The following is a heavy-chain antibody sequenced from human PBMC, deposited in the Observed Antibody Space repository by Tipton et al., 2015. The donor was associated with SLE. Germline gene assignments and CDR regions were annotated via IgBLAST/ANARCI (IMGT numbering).Heavy chain of an antibody. CDR1: GVSISSSGYA. CDR2: IYHGGST. CDR3: GEGLNWFDP. J-gene: IGHJ5*02. Sequence: TLSLTCAVSGVSISSSGYAWSWIRQAQGKGLEWIGYIYHGGSTYYNPSLKSRITTSVDMSKNQFSLKLSSVTAADTAVYYCGEGLNWFDPWGQGTLVTVSS. V-gene: IGHV4-30-2*01.